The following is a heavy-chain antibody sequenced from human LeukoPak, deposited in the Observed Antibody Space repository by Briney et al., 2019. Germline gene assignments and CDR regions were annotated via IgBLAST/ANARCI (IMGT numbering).Heavy chain of an antibody. CDR3: AKLRGSGDYYYYMDV. D-gene: IGHD1-1*01. V-gene: IGHV3-7*01. CDR2: MDQDGSEI. J-gene: IGHJ6*03. CDR1: GFIFSRYW. Sequence: GGSLRLSCAASGFIFSRYWMSWVRQAPGKGLEWVANMDQDGSEIYHVASVKGRFTISRDNSKNTLYLQMNSLRAEDTAVYYCAKLRGSGDYYYYMDVWGKGTTVTVSS.